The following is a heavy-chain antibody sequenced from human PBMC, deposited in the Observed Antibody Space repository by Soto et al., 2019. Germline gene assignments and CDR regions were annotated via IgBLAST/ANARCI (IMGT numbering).Heavy chain of an antibody. J-gene: IGHJ6*03. CDR3: AREWVDEDIVVVPAAPWYYYYYMDV. CDR2: ISAYNGNT. D-gene: IGHD2-2*01. V-gene: IGHV1-18*01. Sequence: GASVKVSCKASGYTFTSYGISWVRQAPGQGLEWMGWISAYNGNTNYAQKLQGRVTMTTDTSTSTAYMELRSLRSDDTAVYYCAREWVDEDIVVVPAAPWYYYYYMDVWGKGTTVTVSS. CDR1: GYTFTSYG.